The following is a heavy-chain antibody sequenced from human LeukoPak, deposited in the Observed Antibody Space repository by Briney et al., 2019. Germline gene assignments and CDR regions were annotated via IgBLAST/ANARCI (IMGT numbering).Heavy chain of an antibody. CDR2: ISGSGGST. V-gene: IGHV3-23*01. CDR3: AELGITMIGGV. Sequence: PGGSLRLSCAASGFTFSSYAMGWVRQAPGKGLEWVSAISGSGGSTYYADSVKGRFTISRDNAKNSLYLQMNSLRAEDTAVYYCAELGITMIGGVWGKGTTVTISS. D-gene: IGHD3-10*02. CDR1: GFTFSSYA. J-gene: IGHJ6*04.